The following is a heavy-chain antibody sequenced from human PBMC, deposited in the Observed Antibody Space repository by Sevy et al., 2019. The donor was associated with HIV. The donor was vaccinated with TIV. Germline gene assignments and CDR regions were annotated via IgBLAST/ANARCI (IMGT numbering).Heavy chain of an antibody. CDR3: ARVHCSSSSYSEFVDAFGI. CDR1: GYTFTGYY. J-gene: IGHJ3*02. Sequence: ASVKVSCKASGYTFTGYYMHWVRQAPGQGLEWMGWINPNSGGTNYAQKFQGRVTMTRDTSISTAYMELSRLRSDDTDMYYCARVHCSSSSYSEFVDAFGIWGQGTMVSVSS. D-gene: IGHD2-2*01. CDR2: INPNSGGT. V-gene: IGHV1-2*02.